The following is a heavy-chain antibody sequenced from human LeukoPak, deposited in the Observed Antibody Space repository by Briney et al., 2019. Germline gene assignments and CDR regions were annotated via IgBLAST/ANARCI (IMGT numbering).Heavy chain of an antibody. V-gene: IGHV3-53*01. CDR3: ARGAGNTVSSRFFDY. CDR1: GFTFSSAW. CDR2: IYGGGST. J-gene: IGHJ4*02. D-gene: IGHD5/OR15-5a*01. Sequence: PGGSLRLSCAASGFTFSSAWMNWVRQAPGKGLERVSVIYGGGSTYYADSVKGRFTISRDNSKSTLYLQMNSLRPEDTAVYYCARGAGNTVSSRFFDYWGRGTLVTVSS.